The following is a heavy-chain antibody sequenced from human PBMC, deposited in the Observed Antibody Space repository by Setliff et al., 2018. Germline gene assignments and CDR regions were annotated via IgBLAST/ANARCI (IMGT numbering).Heavy chain of an antibody. CDR1: GGSISTYY. D-gene: IGHD2-15*01. V-gene: IGHV4-59*01. CDR2: VYYGGTT. Sequence: PSETLSLTCTVSGGSISTYYRSWIRQPPGKGLEFIGYVYYGGTTNYDPSLKSRVTMSVDTSKNQFSLKLSSVTAADTAVYYCARGGTYRYFDYWGQGTLVTVSS. CDR3: ARGGTYRYFDY. J-gene: IGHJ4*02.